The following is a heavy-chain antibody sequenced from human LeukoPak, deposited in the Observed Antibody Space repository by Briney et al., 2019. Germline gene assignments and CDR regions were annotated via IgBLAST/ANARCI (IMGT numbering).Heavy chain of an antibody. J-gene: IGHJ4*02. CDR2: ITSDLTT. CDR3: AKGRGSSNWYFFDH. CDR1: GFTFSSYA. Sequence: GGSLRLSCAASGFTFSSYAMTWVRQAPGKGLEWVSTITSDLTTYYADSVKGRVTISRDNSNNTLYLQMNSLRAEDTAVYHCAKGRGSSNWYFFDHWGQGTLVTVSS. V-gene: IGHV3-23*01. D-gene: IGHD6-13*01.